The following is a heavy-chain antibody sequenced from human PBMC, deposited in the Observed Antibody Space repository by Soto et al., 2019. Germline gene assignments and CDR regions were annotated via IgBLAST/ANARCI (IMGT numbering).Heavy chain of an antibody. CDR1: GGSLSSVGYS. V-gene: IGHV4-30-2*01. Sequence: SETLSLTCAVSGGSLSSVGYSWSWIRQPPGKGLEWIGYIYHSGSTYYNPSLKSRVTISVDRSKNQFSLKLSSVTAADTAVYYCARGPYDSSGYYYLDAFDIWGQGTMVT. D-gene: IGHD3-22*01. CDR3: ARGPYDSSGYYYLDAFDI. CDR2: IYHSGST. J-gene: IGHJ3*02.